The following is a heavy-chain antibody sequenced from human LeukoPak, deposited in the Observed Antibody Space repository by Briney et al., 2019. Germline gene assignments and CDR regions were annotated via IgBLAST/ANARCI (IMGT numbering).Heavy chain of an antibody. Sequence: GGSLRLSCTASEFAFGNFYMSWIRQAPGKGLEWVAYIDGRSTAILYADSVRGRFTISRDSSKNSLYLEMNSLTAEDTAVYHCARDYRPYYFDYWGQGALVTVSS. CDR3: ARDYRPYYFDY. CDR2: IDGRSTAI. V-gene: IGHV3-11*01. CDR1: EFAFGNFY. D-gene: IGHD3-16*02. J-gene: IGHJ4*02.